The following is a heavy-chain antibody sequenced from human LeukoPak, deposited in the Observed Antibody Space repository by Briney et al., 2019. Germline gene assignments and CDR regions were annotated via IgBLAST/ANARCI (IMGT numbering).Heavy chain of an antibody. CDR1: GGSFSDYY. D-gene: IGHD3-22*01. J-gene: IGHJ4*02. Sequence: PSETLSLTCAVYGGSFSDYYWSWIPQPPGKGLELIGEIKHSGSTNYNPSLKSRVTISVDTSKNQFPLKLSSVTAADTAVYYCARGLDYYDSSGYRLPALGYWGQGTLVTVSS. CDR3: ARGLDYYDSSGYRLPALGY. V-gene: IGHV4-34*01. CDR2: IKHSGST.